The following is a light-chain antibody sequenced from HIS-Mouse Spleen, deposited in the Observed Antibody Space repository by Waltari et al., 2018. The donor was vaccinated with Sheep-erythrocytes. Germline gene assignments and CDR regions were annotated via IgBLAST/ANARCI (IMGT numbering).Light chain of an antibody. CDR2: EAS. Sequence: EIVLTQSPAPLPLSPGERATLPCRASQSVSSYLAWYKQKPGQAPRLLIYEASNRATGIPARFSGSGSGTDFTLTISSLEPEDFAVYYCQQRSNWYTFGQGTKLEIK. V-gene: IGKV3-11*01. CDR3: QQRSNWYT. CDR1: QSVSSY. J-gene: IGKJ2*01.